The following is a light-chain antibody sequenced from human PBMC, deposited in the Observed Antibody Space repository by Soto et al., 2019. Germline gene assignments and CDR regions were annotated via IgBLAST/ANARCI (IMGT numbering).Light chain of an antibody. CDR2: AAS. J-gene: IGKJ1*01. CDR3: QHYNSYSEA. CDR1: QVISTS. V-gene: IGKV1-9*01. Sequence: DIQLTQSPSFLSPSIGESVTITCRASQVISTSLAWYQVKPGKAPKLLIYAASTLESGVPSRFSGSGSGTEFTLTISSLQPDDFATYYCQHYNSYSEAFGQGTKVDIK.